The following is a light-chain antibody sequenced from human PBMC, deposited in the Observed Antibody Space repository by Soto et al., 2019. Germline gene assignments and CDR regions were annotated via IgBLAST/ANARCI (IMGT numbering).Light chain of an antibody. Sequence: QSVLTQPPSASGTPGQMVTISCSGSSSNIGTNSVYWYQQLPGTAPKLLIYRSNQRPSGVPDRFSGSKSGTSASLAISGLRSEDEADYYCAAWDDSLSGLYVFGTGTKVTVL. J-gene: IGLJ1*01. CDR1: SSNIGTNS. CDR2: RSN. CDR3: AAWDDSLSGLYV. V-gene: IGLV1-47*01.